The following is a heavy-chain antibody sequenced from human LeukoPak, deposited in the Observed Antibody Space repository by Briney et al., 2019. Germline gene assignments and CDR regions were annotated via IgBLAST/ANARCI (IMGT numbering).Heavy chain of an antibody. CDR2: IYYSGST. V-gene: IGHV4-59*01. D-gene: IGHD6-19*01. J-gene: IGHJ4*02. CDR1: GGSINGYY. Sequence: SETLSLTCTVSGGSINGYYWSWIRQPPGKGLEWIGYIYYSGSTNYNPSLKSRVTISVDTSKNQFSLKLSSVTAADTAVYYCARERVAVAGRTIDYWGQGTLVTVSS. CDR3: ARERVAVAGRTIDY.